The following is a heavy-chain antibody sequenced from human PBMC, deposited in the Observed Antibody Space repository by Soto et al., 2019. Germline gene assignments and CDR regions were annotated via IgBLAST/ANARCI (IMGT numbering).Heavy chain of an antibody. Sequence: TLSLTCPVSGGSISSGDYYWSWIRQPPGKGLEWIGYIYYSGSTYYNPSLKSRVTISVDTSKNQFSLKLSSVTAADTAVYYCARSSKYDFWSGYYNFDYWGQGTLVTVSS. J-gene: IGHJ4*02. V-gene: IGHV4-30-4*01. D-gene: IGHD3-3*01. CDR1: GGSISSGDYY. CDR2: IYYSGST. CDR3: ARSSKYDFWSGYYNFDY.